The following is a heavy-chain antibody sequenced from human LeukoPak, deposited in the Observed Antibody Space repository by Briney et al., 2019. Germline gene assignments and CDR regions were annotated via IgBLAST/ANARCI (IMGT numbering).Heavy chain of an antibody. D-gene: IGHD4-17*01. CDR2: IHPNSGGT. CDR3: ARDDGDSYFFDY. CDR1: GYTFTDYY. Sequence: ASVKVSCKASGYTFTDYYMHWVRRAPGQGLEWMGWIHPNSGGTNYAQRFQGRVTMTRDTSISTAYMELSRLRSDDTAVYYCARDDGDSYFFDYWGQGTLVTVSS. V-gene: IGHV1-2*02. J-gene: IGHJ4*02.